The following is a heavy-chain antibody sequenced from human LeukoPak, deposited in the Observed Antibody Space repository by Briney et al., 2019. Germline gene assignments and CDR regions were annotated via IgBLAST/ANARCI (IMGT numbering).Heavy chain of an antibody. Sequence: PRASVKVSCKASGGTFSSYAISWVRQAPGQGLEWMGRIIPILGIANYAQKFQGRVTITADKSTSTAYMELGRLRSDDTAVYYCARVPLLEWLLHDYWGQGTLVTVSS. V-gene: IGHV1-69*04. CDR3: ARVPLLEWLLHDY. CDR2: IIPILGIA. J-gene: IGHJ4*02. CDR1: GGTFSSYA. D-gene: IGHD3-3*01.